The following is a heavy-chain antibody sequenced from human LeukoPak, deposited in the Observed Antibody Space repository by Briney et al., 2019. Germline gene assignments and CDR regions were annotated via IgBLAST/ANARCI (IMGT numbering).Heavy chain of an antibody. CDR1: GFTFSGFG. J-gene: IGHJ4*02. CDR3: AKATGYLL. Sequence: TGGSLRLSCAASGFTFSGFGMHWVRQAPGKGLEWVAYIHTDQTIQYYADSVKGRFTISRANSENTLYLQMNNLRAENTAVYYCAKATGYLLWGQGTLVTVSS. D-gene: IGHD1-14*01. CDR2: IHTDQTIQ. V-gene: IGHV3-30*02.